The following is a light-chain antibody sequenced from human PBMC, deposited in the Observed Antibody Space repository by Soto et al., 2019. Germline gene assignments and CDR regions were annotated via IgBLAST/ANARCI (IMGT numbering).Light chain of an antibody. CDR3: QQANSWPRT. J-gene: IGKJ4*01. CDR2: AAS. V-gene: IGKV1-12*01. CDR1: HGIKW. Sequence: DVQMTQSPSSVSASVGDRVTITFRASHGIKWLVWYQQKPGKAPKFLISAASSVQSGGPPRFSGSRSGTDFILTISSLQPEDFATYFYQQANSWPRTFGGGTRVEIK.